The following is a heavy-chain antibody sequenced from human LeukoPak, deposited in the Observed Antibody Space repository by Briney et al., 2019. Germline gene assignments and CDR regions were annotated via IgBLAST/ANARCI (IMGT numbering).Heavy chain of an antibody. J-gene: IGHJ6*02. D-gene: IGHD6-13*01. CDR3: ARDPLYSSGWYALHSYYYYGMDV. V-gene: IGHV4-4*07. CDR1: GGSISSYY. Sequence: SETLSLTCTVSGGSISSYYWSWIRQPAGKGLEWIGRIYTSGSTNYNPSLKSRVTMSVDTSKNQFSLKLSSVTAADTAVYYCARDPLYSSGWYALHSYYYYGMDVWGRGTTVTVSS. CDR2: IYTSGST.